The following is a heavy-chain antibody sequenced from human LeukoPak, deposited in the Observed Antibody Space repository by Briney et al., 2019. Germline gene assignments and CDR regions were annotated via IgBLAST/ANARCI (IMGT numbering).Heavy chain of an antibody. J-gene: IGHJ4*02. CDR2: INQDGSEK. CDR1: GFTLTTYW. CDR3: VRSRGGF. Sequence: GGSLRLSCAASGFTLTTYWMTWVCQPPGKGLEWVANINQDGSEKYYVDSVKGRFTISRDNAKNSVSLQMNSLRVEDTAVYYCVRSRGGFWGQGTLVTVSS. V-gene: IGHV3-7*01. D-gene: IGHD3-10*01.